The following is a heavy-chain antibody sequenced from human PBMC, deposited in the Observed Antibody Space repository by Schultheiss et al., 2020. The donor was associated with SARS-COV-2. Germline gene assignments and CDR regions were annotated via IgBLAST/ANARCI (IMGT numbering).Heavy chain of an antibody. D-gene: IGHD3-22*01. CDR2: ISSSSSYI. CDR3: ARGEYYDSSGYSVVESAYYYGMDV. J-gene: IGHJ6*02. Sequence: GGSLRLSCAASGFTFSSYSMNWVRQPPGKGLEWLSYISSSSSYIYYADSVKGRFTISRDNAKNSLYLQMNSLRAEDTAVYYCARGEYYDSSGYSVVESAYYYGMDVWGQGTAVTVSS. V-gene: IGHV3-21*05. CDR1: GFTFSSYS.